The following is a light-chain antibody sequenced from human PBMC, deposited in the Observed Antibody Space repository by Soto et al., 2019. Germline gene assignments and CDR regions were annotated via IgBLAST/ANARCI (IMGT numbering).Light chain of an antibody. V-gene: IGKV3-15*01. J-gene: IGKJ4*01. Sequence: TQSPSSLSVSPGEIVTLSCRASQSVMSELAWYQQKSGQPPRLLIYGASTRATGIPARFSGSGSGTEFTLTINDLQSEDFAVYYCQQYERWPPLTFGGRTKVDIK. CDR2: GAS. CDR1: QSVMSE. CDR3: QQYERWPPLT.